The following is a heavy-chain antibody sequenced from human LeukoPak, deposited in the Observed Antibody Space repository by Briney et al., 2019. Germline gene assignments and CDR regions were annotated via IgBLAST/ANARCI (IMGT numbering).Heavy chain of an antibody. J-gene: IGHJ4*02. V-gene: IGHV4-59*01. CDR1: GGSISSYY. D-gene: IGHD6-6*01. CDR2: IYYSGST. CDR3: AGSGSSSLVRDFDY. Sequence: PSETLSLTCTVPGGSISSYYWSWIRQPPGKGLEWIGYIYYSGSTNYNPSLKSRVTISVDTSKNQFSLKLSSVTAADTTVYYCAGSGSSSLVRDFDYWGQGTLVTVSS.